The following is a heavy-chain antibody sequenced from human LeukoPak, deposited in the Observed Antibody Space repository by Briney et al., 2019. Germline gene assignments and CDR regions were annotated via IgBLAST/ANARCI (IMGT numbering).Heavy chain of an antibody. CDR1: GGSISSYY. CDR3: ASGALRFLEWLPPPMDV. CDR2: IYTSGST. D-gene: IGHD3-3*01. V-gene: IGHV4-4*07. J-gene: IGHJ6*04. Sequence: PSETLSLTCTASGGSISSYYWSWIRQPAGKGLEWIGRIYTSGSTNYNPSLKSRVTMSVDTSKNQFSLKLSSVTAADTAVYYCASGALRFLEWLPPPMDVWGKGTTVTVSS.